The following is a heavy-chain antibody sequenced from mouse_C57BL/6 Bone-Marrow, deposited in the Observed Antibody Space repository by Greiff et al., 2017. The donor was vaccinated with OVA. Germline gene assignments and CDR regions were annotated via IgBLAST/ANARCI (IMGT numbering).Heavy chain of an antibody. Sequence: QVQLQQPGAELVLPGASVKLSCKASGYTFTSYWMHWVKQRPGQGLEWVGEIDPSDNYTNYNQKFNGKSTLTVDKSSRTAYMQLSSLTSEDSAVYYCASSGYDYFDYWGQGTTLTVSS. CDR2: IDPSDNYT. CDR3: ASSGYDYFDY. V-gene: IGHV1-69*01. J-gene: IGHJ2*01. D-gene: IGHD3-1*01. CDR1: GYTFTSYW.